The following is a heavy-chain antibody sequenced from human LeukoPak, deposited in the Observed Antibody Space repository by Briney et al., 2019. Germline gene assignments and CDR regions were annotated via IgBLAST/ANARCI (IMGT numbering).Heavy chain of an antibody. V-gene: IGHV4-4*07. CDR1: GGSISSYY. CDR2: IYTSGST. D-gene: IGHD3-22*01. CDR3: AIDNHDSSGYPH. J-gene: IGHJ4*02. Sequence: SETLSLTCTVSGGSISSYYWSWIRQPAGKGLKWIGRIYTSGSTNYNPSLKSRVTMSVDTSKNQFSLKLSSVTAADTAVYYCAIDNHDSSGYPHWGQGTLVTVSS.